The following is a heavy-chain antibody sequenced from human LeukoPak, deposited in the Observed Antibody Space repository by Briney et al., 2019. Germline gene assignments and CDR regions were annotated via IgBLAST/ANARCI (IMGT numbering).Heavy chain of an antibody. CDR1: GGSFSGYY. CDR3: ASGNYYDSSGHPSWFDP. J-gene: IGHJ5*02. Sequence: SETLSLTCAVYGGSFSGYYWSWIRQPPGKGLEWIGEINHSGSTNYNPSLKSRVTISVDTSKNQFSLKLSSVTAADTAVYYCASGNYYDSSGHPSWFDPWGQGTLVTVSS. D-gene: IGHD3-22*01. V-gene: IGHV4-34*01. CDR2: INHSGST.